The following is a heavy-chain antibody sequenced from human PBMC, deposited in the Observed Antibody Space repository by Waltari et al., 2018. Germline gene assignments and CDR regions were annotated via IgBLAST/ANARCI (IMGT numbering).Heavy chain of an antibody. J-gene: IGHJ3*02. V-gene: IGHV4-34*01. CDR1: GGSFSGYY. Sequence: QVQLQQWGAGLLKPSETLSLTCAVYGGSFSGYYWSWIRQPPGKGPEWIGEINHRGSTNYNPSLKSRVTISVDTSKNQFSLKLSSVTAADTAVYYCARRRRYDAFDIWGQGTMVTVSS. CDR2: INHRGST. CDR3: ARRRRYDAFDI.